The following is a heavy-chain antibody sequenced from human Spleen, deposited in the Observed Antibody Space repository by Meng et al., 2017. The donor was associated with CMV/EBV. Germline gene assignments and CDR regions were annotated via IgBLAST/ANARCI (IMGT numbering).Heavy chain of an antibody. CDR2: VNPNSGNA. CDR3: ARVWSLAARVYYFDY. CDR1: GYSFTNYD. V-gene: IGHV1-8*03. J-gene: IGHJ4*02. D-gene: IGHD6-6*01. Sequence: SGYSFTNYDINWVRQASGQGLEWMGWVNPNSGNAGYAEQFQGRITFTRNTSMNTVYMELSSLRSEDTAAYYCARVWSLAARVYYFDYWGRGTLVTVSS.